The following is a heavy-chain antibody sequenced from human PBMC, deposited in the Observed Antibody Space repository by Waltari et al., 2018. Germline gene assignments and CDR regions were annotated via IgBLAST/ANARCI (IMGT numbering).Heavy chain of an antibody. Sequence: EVQLLESGGGLVQPGGSLRLSCAASGFTFSSYAMSWVRQAPGKGLEWVSVIYSGGSTYYADSVKGRFTISRDNSKNTLYLQMNSLRAEDTAVYYCAKDISPYYDFAHTDGIDYWGQGTLVTVSS. CDR3: AKDISPYYDFAHTDGIDY. V-gene: IGHV3-23*03. CDR1: GFTFSSYA. J-gene: IGHJ4*02. D-gene: IGHD3-3*01. CDR2: IYSGGST.